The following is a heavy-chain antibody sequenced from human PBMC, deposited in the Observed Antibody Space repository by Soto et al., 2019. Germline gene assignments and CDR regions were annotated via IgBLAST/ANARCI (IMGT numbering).Heavy chain of an antibody. J-gene: IGHJ4*02. CDR2: ISVSGGST. V-gene: IGHV3-23*01. CDR3: AKQHLVVVITGPFDY. D-gene: IGHD3-22*01. CDR1: GFTVSSYG. Sequence: GGALRLLCAASGFTVSSYGMSWVRQAPGKGLEWVSAISVSGGSTYYADSVKGRFTISRDNSKNTLYLQMNSLRAEDTAVYYCAKQHLVVVITGPFDYWGQGALVTVSS.